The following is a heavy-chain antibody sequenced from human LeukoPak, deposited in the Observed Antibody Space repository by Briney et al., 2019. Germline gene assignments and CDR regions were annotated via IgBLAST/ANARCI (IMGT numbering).Heavy chain of an antibody. Sequence: ASVKVSCKASGGTFSSYAISWVRQAPGQGLEWMGGIIPIFGTANYAQKFQGRVTITTDESTSTAYMELSSLRSEGTAVYYCARVGCSSTSCYKWFDPWGQGTLVAVSS. V-gene: IGHV1-69*05. CDR1: GGTFSSYA. D-gene: IGHD2-2*02. J-gene: IGHJ5*02. CDR2: IIPIFGTA. CDR3: ARVGCSSTSCYKWFDP.